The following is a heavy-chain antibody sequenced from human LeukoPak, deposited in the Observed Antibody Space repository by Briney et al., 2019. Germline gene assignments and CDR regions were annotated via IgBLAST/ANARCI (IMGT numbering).Heavy chain of an antibody. D-gene: IGHD6-6*01. CDR2: IKQDGSET. CDR1: GFTFRSYW. CDR3: GRGQPSYSSSIDY. V-gene: IGHV3-7*01. J-gene: IGHJ4*02. Sequence: QSGGSLRLSCAASGFTFRSYWMTWVRQYPGKGLEWVANIKQDGSETYYADSVKGRFTISRDNAKRSLYLQMNSLRAEDTAVYYCGRGQPSYSSSIDYWGQGTLVTVSS.